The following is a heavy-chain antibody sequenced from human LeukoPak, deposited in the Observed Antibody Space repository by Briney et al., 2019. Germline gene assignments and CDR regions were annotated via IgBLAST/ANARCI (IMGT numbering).Heavy chain of an antibody. CDR2: IYYSGST. CDR3: VRFGRGMIRGVIGLDV. D-gene: IGHD3-10*01. V-gene: IGHV4-39*07. CDR1: GGSISSSSYY. J-gene: IGHJ6*04. Sequence: SETLSLTCIVSGGSISSSSYYWGWIRQPPGKGLEWIGSIYYSGSTYYNPSLKSRVTTSVDTSKKQFSLKLSSVTAADTAVYYCVRFGRGMIRGVIGLDVWGKGTTVTVSS.